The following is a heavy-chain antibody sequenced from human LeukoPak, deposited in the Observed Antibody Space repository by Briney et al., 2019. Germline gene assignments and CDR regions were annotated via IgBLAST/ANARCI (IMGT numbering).Heavy chain of an antibody. J-gene: IGHJ3*01. D-gene: IGHD6-19*01. V-gene: IGHV1-18*04. CDR1: GYTFTSYY. CDR2: ISAYNGNT. Sequence: GASVKVSCKASGYTFTSYYMHWVRQAPGQGLEWMGWISAYNGNTNYAQKLQGRVTMTTDTSTSTAYMELRSLRSDDTAVYYCARDIAVAGEDWGQGTMVTVSS. CDR3: ARDIAVAGED.